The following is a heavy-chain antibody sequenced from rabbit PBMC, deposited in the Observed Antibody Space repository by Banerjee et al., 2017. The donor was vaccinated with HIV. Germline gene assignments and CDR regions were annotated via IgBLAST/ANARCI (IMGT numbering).Heavy chain of an antibody. CDR3: ARDLDAGYVLNDYGTGFDL. V-gene: IGHV1S40*01. Sequence: FSSYYYMCWVRQAPGKGLEWIACIYGGSGGSTYYGSWAKGRFTISKTSSTTVTLQMTSLTAADTATYFCARDLDAGYVLNDYGTGFDLWGQGTLVTVS. J-gene: IGHJ4*01. CDR1: FSSYYY. CDR2: IYGGSGGST. D-gene: IGHD2-1*01.